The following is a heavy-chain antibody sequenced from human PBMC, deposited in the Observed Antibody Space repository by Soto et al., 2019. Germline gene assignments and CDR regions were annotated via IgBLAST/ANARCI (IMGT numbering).Heavy chain of an antibody. CDR2: IWYGGSNK. CDR1: GFTFSSYG. Sequence: QVQLVESGGGVVQPGRSLRLSCAASGFTFSSYGMHWVRQAPGKGLEWVAVIWYGGSNKYYADSVKGRFTISRDNSKNTLYLQMNSLRAEDTAVYYCARKAYGEISYYYYGIDVWGQGTTVTVSS. D-gene: IGHD4-17*01. J-gene: IGHJ6*02. CDR3: ARKAYGEISYYYYGIDV. V-gene: IGHV3-33*01.